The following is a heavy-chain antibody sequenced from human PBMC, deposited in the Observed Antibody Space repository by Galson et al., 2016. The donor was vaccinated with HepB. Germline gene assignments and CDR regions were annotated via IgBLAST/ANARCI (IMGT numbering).Heavy chain of an antibody. CDR1: GYTFTSYG. Sequence: SVKVSCKASGYTFTSYGINWVRQAPGQGLEWMGRINTYTGNTNYPQKFQGRVTMTTDTSTSTAYMDLRSLRPDDTAVYYCARDRAYGGLMFDSWGQGTLATASS. CDR3: ARDRAYGGLMFDS. V-gene: IGHV1-18*01. D-gene: IGHD3-10*01. J-gene: IGHJ4*02. CDR2: INTYTGNT.